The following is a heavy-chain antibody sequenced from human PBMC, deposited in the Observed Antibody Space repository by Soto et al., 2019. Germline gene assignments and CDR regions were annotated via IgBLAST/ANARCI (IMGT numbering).Heavy chain of an antibody. V-gene: IGHV3-66*01. CDR1: GFTVSSNY. CDR2: IYSGGST. Sequence: EVQLVESGGGMVQPGGSLRLSCAASGFTVSSNYMSWVRQAPGKRLEWVSVIYSGGSTYYADSVKGRFTISRDNSKNTLYLQMNSLRAEDTAVYYCASEDGDYGGGWFDPWGQGTLVTVSS. CDR3: ASEDGDYGGGWFDP. D-gene: IGHD4-17*01. J-gene: IGHJ5*02.